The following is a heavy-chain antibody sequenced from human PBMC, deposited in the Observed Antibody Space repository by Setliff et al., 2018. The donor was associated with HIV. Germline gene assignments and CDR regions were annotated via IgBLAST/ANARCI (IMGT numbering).Heavy chain of an antibody. CDR2: IHYSGST. Sequence: SETLSLTCTVSGDSITRGSYYWSWIRQSPEKGLEWIGYIHYSGSTNYNPSLKSRVTISVDTSKNQFSLKLSSVTAADTAVYYCARGGSGNSYNGAFDYWGQGTLVTVSS. CDR3: ARGGSGNSYNGAFDY. J-gene: IGHJ4*02. CDR1: GDSITRGSYY. D-gene: IGHD3-10*01. V-gene: IGHV4-61*01.